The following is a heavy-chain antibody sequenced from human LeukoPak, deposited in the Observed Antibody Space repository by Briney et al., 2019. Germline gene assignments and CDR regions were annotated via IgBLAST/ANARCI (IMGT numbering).Heavy chain of an antibody. J-gene: IGHJ4*02. CDR2: INHSGST. Sequence: SETLSLTCAVYGGSFSNYYWSWIRQPPGKGLEWIGEINHSGSTNYNPSLKSRVTISVDTSKNQFSLKLSSVTAADTAVYYCARDEGIGAAGTRAFDYWGQGTLVTVSS. V-gene: IGHV4-34*01. CDR3: ARDEGIGAAGTRAFDY. D-gene: IGHD6-13*01. CDR1: GGSFSNYY.